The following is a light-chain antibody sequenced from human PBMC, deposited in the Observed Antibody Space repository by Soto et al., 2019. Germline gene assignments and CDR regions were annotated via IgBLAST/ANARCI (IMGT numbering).Light chain of an antibody. CDR3: CSYAGNNVPIYV. CDR1: SSDVGAYNL. Sequence: QSVLTQPASVSGSPGQSITISCTGTSSDVGAYNLVSWYQHHPGKAPKLMIYEGDKWPSGVSDRFSGSKSGNTASLTISGLQAEDEADYYCCSYAGNNVPIYVFGTGTKLTVL. CDR2: EGD. J-gene: IGLJ1*01. V-gene: IGLV2-23*01.